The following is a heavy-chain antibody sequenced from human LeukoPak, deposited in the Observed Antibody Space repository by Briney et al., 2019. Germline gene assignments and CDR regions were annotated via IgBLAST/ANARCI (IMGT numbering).Heavy chain of an antibody. V-gene: IGHV3-48*01. J-gene: IGHJ4*02. D-gene: IGHD2-8*01. Sequence: GGSLRLSCAATGFTFSSYSMNWVRQAPGKGLEWVSYISSSSSTIYYADSVKGRFTISRDNSKNTVYLQMNSLRVEDTAVYYCANEGPNFDYWGQGTLVTVSS. CDR1: GFTFSSYS. CDR2: ISSSSSTI. CDR3: ANEGPNFDY.